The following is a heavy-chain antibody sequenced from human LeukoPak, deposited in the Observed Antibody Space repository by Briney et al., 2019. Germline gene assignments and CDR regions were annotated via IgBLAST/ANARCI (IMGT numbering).Heavy chain of an antibody. CDR1: GYSISSDYF. CDR3: AREDYGANPRIDY. CDR2: IYHSGST. V-gene: IGHV4-38-2*02. Sequence: KPSETLSLTCTVSGYSISSDYFWGWIRQPPGKGLEWIGSIYHSGSTYYNPSLKSRVTISIDTSKNQFSLKLSPVTARDTAVYYCAREDYGANPRIDYWGQGTLVTVSS. J-gene: IGHJ4*02. D-gene: IGHD4-17*01.